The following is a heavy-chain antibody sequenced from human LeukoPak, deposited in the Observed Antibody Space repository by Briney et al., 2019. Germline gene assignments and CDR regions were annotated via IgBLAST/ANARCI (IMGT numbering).Heavy chain of an antibody. CDR2: IIPIFGTA. D-gene: IGHD5-18*01. J-gene: IGHJ5*02. Sequence: SVKVSCKASGGTFSSYAISWVRQAPGQGLEWMGGIIPIFGTANYAQKFQGRVTITADESASTAYMELSSLRSEDTAAYYCARSNPDGGYSYGTYYAWFDPWGQGTLVTVSS. V-gene: IGHV1-69*01. CDR3: ARSNPDGGYSYGTYYAWFDP. CDR1: GGTFSSYA.